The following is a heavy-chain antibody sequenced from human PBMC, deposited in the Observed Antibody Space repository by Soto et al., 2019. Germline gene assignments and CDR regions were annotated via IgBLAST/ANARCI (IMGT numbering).Heavy chain of an antibody. CDR3: ARADYYDSSGYSDY. CDR2: ISAYNGNT. CDR1: GYTFTSYG. D-gene: IGHD3-22*01. J-gene: IGHJ4*02. Sequence: ASVKVSCKASGYTFTSYGISWVRQAPGQGLEWMGWISAYNGNTNYAQKLQGRVTMTTDTSTSTAYMELRSLRSDDTAVYYCARADYYDSSGYSDYWGQGTLVTVSS. V-gene: IGHV1-18*01.